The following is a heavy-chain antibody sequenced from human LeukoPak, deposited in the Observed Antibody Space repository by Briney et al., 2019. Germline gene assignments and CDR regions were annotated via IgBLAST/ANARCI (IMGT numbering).Heavy chain of an antibody. CDR1: GFTFSGYS. J-gene: IGHJ4*02. CDR2: ISSSSSYI. D-gene: IGHD3-22*01. V-gene: IGHV3-21*01. Sequence: GGSLGLSCAASGFTFSGYSMNWVGQAPGKGLEWVSSISSSSSYIYYADSVKGRFTISRDNAKNSLYLQMNSLRVEDTAVYYCARPIDSSGYYPSDWGQGTLVTVSS. CDR3: ARPIDSSGYYPSD.